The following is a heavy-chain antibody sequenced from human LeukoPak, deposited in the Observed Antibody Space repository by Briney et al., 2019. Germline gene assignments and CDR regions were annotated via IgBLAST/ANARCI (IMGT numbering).Heavy chain of an antibody. CDR1: GGSLSSGGYY. CDR2: IYHSGST. D-gene: IGHD3-10*01. CDR3: ARDYGSGSYSQEERLFDY. V-gene: IGHV4-30-2*01. J-gene: IGHJ4*02. Sequence: SETLSLTCTVSGGSLSSGGYYWSWIRQPPGKGLEWIGYIYHSGSTYYNPSLKSRVTISVDRSKNQFSLKLSSVTAADTAVYYCARDYGSGSYSQEERLFDYWGQGTLVTVSS.